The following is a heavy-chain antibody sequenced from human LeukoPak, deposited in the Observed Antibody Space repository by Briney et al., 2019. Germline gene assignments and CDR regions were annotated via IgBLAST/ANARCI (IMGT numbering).Heavy chain of an antibody. J-gene: IGHJ3*02. D-gene: IGHD6-6*01. CDR2: ISTYNGNT. CDR1: GYTFTTYG. CDR3: ARLYSSSSNAFDI. V-gene: IGHV1-18*01. Sequence: ASVKVSCKASGYTFTTYGISWVRQAPGQGLEWMGWISTYNGNTDYAQKLQGRVTMTTDTSTSTAYMELRSLRSDDTAFYYCARLYSSSSNAFDIWGQGTMVTVSS.